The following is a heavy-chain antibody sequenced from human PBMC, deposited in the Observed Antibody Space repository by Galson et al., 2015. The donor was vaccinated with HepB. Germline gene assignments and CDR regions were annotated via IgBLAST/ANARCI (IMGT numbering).Heavy chain of an antibody. D-gene: IGHD3-22*01. Sequence: SVKVSCKASGYTFTSYDINWVRQATGQGLEWMGWMNPNSGNTGYAQKFQGRVTMTRDTSTSTVYMELSSLRSEDTAVYYCARDGPPPRTSSGYLFDYWGHGTLVTVSS. V-gene: IGHV1-8*01. CDR3: ARDGPPPRTSSGYLFDY. CDR2: MNPNSGNT. J-gene: IGHJ4*01. CDR1: GYTFTSYD.